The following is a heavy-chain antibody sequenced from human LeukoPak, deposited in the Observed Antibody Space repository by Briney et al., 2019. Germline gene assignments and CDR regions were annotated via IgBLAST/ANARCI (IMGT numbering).Heavy chain of an antibody. V-gene: IGHV3-23*01. D-gene: IGHD5-18*01. J-gene: IGHJ4*02. CDR1: GFTFSSYA. Sequence: GGSLRLSCAASGFTFSSYAMSWVRQAPGKGLEWVSAISSSGGSTYYADSVKGRFTISRGNSKNTLYLQMNSLRAEDTALYYCARNSYGTNNFDYWGQGTLVTVSS. CDR2: ISSSGGST. CDR3: ARNSYGTNNFDY.